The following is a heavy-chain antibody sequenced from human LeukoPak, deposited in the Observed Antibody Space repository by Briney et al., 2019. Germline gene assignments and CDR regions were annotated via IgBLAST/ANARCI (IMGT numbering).Heavy chain of an antibody. CDR3: ARDLYF. Sequence: GGSLRLSCVVSGFTFSSYSMNWVRQAPGKGLEWISYISSSSTTIYYADSVKGRFTISRDNAKKSLYLQMNSLRDEDTAVYYCARDLYFWGQGTLVTVSS. D-gene: IGHD2-15*01. CDR2: ISSSSTTI. CDR1: GFTFSSYS. J-gene: IGHJ4*02. V-gene: IGHV3-48*02.